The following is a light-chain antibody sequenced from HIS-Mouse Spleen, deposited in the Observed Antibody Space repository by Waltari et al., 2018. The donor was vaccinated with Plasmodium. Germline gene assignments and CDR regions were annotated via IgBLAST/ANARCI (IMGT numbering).Light chain of an antibody. CDR1: PGVSSK. V-gene: IGKV3-15*01. J-gene: IGKJ3*01. Sequence: EIVMTQSPATLSVSPGERATLSCSASPGVSSKLAWYQQQPGQAPMLLIYGASTRATGIPARFSGSGSGTEFTRTISSLQSEDYAVYYCQQYNNWSFTFGPGTKVDI. CDR3: QQYNNWSFT. CDR2: GAS.